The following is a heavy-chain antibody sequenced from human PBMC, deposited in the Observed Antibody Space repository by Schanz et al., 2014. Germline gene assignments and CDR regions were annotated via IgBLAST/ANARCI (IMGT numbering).Heavy chain of an antibody. V-gene: IGHV3-7*01. CDR3: ARAGYDADNWFDP. CDR2: IKEDGSVK. D-gene: IGHD2-2*01. J-gene: IGHJ5*02. CDR1: GFTFSSYA. Sequence: EVQLLESGGGLVQPGGSLRLSCAASGFTFSSYAMSWVRQAPGKGLEWVANIKEDGSVKDYVDSVKGRFTISRDNAKNSPYLQMTSLRAEDTAVYYCARAGYDADNWFDPWGQGTLVTVSS.